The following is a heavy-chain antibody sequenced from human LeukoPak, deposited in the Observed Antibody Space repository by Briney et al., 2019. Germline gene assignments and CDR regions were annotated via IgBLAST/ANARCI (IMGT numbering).Heavy chain of an antibody. CDR2: ISAYNGST. V-gene: IGHV1-18*01. J-gene: IGHJ6*02. CDR1: GYTFTSYG. D-gene: IGHD3-9*01. Sequence: ASVKVSCKASGYTFTSYGISWVRQAPGQGLEWMGWISAYNGSTNYAQKLQGRVTMTTDTSTSTAYMEQRSLRSDDTAVYYCAGPGYDILTGSNHHDDYGMDVWGQGTTVTVSS. CDR3: AGPGYDILTGSNHHDDYGMDV.